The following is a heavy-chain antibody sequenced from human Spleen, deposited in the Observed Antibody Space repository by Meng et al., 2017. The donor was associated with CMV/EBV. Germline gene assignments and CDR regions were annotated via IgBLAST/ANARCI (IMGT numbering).Heavy chain of an antibody. Sequence: GESLKISCAASGFSFSRSWMTWVRQAPGKGLEWVANINQDGSEKSYVDSVKGRLTISRDNAKNSLYLQMNSLRAEDTAVYYCARRYSGYDYWGQGTLVTVSS. J-gene: IGHJ4*02. CDR3: ARRYSGYDY. D-gene: IGHD5-12*01. V-gene: IGHV3-7*01. CDR2: INQDGSEK. CDR1: GFSFSRSW.